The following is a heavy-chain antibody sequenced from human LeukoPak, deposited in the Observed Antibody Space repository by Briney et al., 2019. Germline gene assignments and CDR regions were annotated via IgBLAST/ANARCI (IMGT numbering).Heavy chain of an antibody. J-gene: IGHJ4*02. CDR3: ARYTGGGVY. D-gene: IGHD2-2*02. CDR2: ISSDGSNT. CDR1: GFTFSSGY. V-gene: IGHV3-74*01. Sequence: GGSLRLSCAVSGFTFSSGYMHWVRQPPGKGPVWVSRISSDGSNTIYADSVKGRFTISRDDARNTLYLQMNRLRDADTAVYYCARYTGGGVYWGQGTLVTVSS.